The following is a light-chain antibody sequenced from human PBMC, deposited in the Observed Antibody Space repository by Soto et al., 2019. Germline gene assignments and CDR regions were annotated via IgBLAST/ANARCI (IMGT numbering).Light chain of an antibody. CDR3: QQYGSSGT. CDR1: QTISTY. CDR2: DAS. J-gene: IGKJ1*01. V-gene: IGKV1-39*01. Sequence: DIQMTQSPSSLSSSVGDMFTITCRASQTISTYLNWYQQKPGKAPRLLIYDASSLLSGVPSRFSGSGSGTDFTLTISSLQPEDFAVYYCQQYGSSGTFGQGTKVDIK.